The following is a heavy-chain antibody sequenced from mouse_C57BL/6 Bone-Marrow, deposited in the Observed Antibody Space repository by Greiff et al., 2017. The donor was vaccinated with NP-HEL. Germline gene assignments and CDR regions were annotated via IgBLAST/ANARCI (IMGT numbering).Heavy chain of an antibody. CDR1: GYTFTSYW. CDR3: ARMTYGYYPYYFDY. CDR2: INPSNGGT. J-gene: IGHJ2*01. Sequence: VQLQESGTELVKPGASVKLSCKASGYTFTSYWMHWVKQRPGQGLEWIGNINPSNGGTNYNEKFKSKATLTVDKSSSTAYMQLSSLTSEDSAVYYCARMTYGYYPYYFDYWGQGTTLTVSS. D-gene: IGHD2-3*01. V-gene: IGHV1-53*01.